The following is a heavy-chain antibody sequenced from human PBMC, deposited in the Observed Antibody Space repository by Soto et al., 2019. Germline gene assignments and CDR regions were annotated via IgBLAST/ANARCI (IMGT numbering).Heavy chain of an antibody. CDR2: IYYSGST. V-gene: IGHV4-39*01. CDR1: GGSISSSSYY. D-gene: IGHD4-17*01. CDR3: ARILTTVTSFFDY. J-gene: IGHJ4*02. Sequence: SEPLSLTCTVSGGSISSSSYYWGWIRQPPGKGLEWIGSIYYSGSTYYNPSLKSRVTISVDTSKNQFSLKLSSVTAADTAVYYCARILTTVTSFFDYWGQGTLVTVSS.